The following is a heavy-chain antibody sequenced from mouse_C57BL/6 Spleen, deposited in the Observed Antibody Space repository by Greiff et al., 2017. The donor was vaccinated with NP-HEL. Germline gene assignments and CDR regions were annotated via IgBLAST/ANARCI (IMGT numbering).Heavy chain of an antibody. Sequence: EVMLVESGGGLVQPGGSLKLSCAASGFTFSDYGMAWVRQAPRKGPEWVAFISNLAYSIYYADTVTGRFPISSEKDKNTLYLEMSSLVAEDTAMYYCARHDSNFSWFAYWGQGTLVTVSA. J-gene: IGHJ3*01. D-gene: IGHD2-5*01. CDR2: ISNLAYSI. CDR3: ARHDSNFSWFAY. CDR1: GFTFSDYG. V-gene: IGHV5-15*01.